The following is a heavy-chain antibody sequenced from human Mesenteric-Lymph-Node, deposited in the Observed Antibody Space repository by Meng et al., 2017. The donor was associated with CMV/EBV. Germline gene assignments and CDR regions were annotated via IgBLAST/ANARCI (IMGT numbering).Heavy chain of an antibody. V-gene: IGHV3-23*01. CDR3: AKSQSYYGSGSYLDS. D-gene: IGHD3-10*01. CDR2: LSGSGTST. Sequence: GESLKISCAASGFVFSDYGMSWVRQTPGKGLDWVSGLSGSGTSTYYADSVRGRFTISRDNSRGTVFLQLDSLKVDDTAVYYCAKSQSYYGSGSYLDSWGQGTLVTVSS. J-gene: IGHJ4*02. CDR1: GFVFSDYG.